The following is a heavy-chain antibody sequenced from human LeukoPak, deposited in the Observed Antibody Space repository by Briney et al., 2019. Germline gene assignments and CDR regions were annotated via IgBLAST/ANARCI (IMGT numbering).Heavy chain of an antibody. CDR2: INPNSGGT. J-gene: IGHJ4*02. CDR3: ARDFGIGSGPAGFDY. Sequence: ASVKVSCKASGYTFTGDYMHWVRQAPGQGLEWMGGINPNSGGTNYAQKFQGRVTMTRDTSISTAYMELSRLRSDDTAVYYCARDFGIGSGPAGFDYWGQGTLVTVSS. D-gene: IGHD2-15*01. CDR1: GYTFTGDY. V-gene: IGHV1-2*02.